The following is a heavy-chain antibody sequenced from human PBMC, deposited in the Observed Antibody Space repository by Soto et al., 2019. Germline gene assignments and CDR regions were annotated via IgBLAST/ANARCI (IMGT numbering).Heavy chain of an antibody. CDR2: IHYSGST. Sequence: PSETLSLTCTVSGGSINTYYWSWIRQPPGKGLEWIGYIHYSGSTSYNPSLKSRVAISVDTSKNQFSLKLSSVTAADTAVYYCAREPGGYSLAQRGYYYGMDVWGQGTTVTVSS. J-gene: IGHJ6*02. V-gene: IGHV4-59*01. CDR3: AREPGGYSLAQRGYYYGMDV. CDR1: GGSINTYY. D-gene: IGHD5-18*01.